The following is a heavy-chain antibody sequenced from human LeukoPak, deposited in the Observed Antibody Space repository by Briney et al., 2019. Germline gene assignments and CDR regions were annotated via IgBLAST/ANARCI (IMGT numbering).Heavy chain of an antibody. CDR1: GGSVSNSLYY. CDR3: ARSLGEPGTDGFDF. CDR2: IYYSGST. J-gene: IGHJ3*01. Sequence: SETLSLTCTVSGGSVSNSLYYWSWIRQPPGKGLEWIGYIYYSGSTNYNPSLKSRVTISIDTSRNQFSLRLNSMTAADTAVYYCARSLGEPGTDGFDFWGQGTMVTVSS. V-gene: IGHV4-61*01. D-gene: IGHD1-1*01.